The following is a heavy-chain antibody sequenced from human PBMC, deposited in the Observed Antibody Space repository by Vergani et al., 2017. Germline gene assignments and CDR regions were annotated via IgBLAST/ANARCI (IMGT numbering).Heavy chain of an antibody. CDR1: GGSISSYY. Sequence: QVQLQQWGAGLLKPSETLSLTCAVYGGSISSYYWSWIRQPPGKGLEWIGYIYYSGSTNYNPSLKSRVTISVDTSKNQFSLKLSSVTAADTAVYYCARVGYYYGSGRAAPIQYYYYYGMDVWGQGTTVTVSS. V-gene: IGHV4-59*01. J-gene: IGHJ6*02. CDR2: IYYSGST. D-gene: IGHD3-10*01. CDR3: ARVGYYYGSGRAAPIQYYYYYGMDV.